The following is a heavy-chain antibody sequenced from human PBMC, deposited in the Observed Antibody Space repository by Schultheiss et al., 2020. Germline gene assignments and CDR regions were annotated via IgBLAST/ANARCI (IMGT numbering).Heavy chain of an antibody. CDR3: ARDPIVVVPAAMHLDY. D-gene: IGHD2-2*01. Sequence: GESLKISCAASGFTFSSYGMHWVRQAPGKGLEWVAVIWYDGSNKYYADSVKGRFTISRDNSKNTLYLQMNSLRAEDTAVYYCARDPIVVVPAAMHLDYWGQGTLVTV. J-gene: IGHJ4*02. CDR2: IWYDGSNK. V-gene: IGHV3-33*01. CDR1: GFTFSSYG.